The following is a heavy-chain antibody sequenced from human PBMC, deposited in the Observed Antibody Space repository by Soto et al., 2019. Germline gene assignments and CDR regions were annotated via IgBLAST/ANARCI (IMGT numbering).Heavy chain of an antibody. CDR2: ISGSGGST. CDR3: ARRGSGSYYDY. CDR1: GFTFSSYA. D-gene: IGHD1-26*01. J-gene: IGHJ4*02. Sequence: GGSLRLSCAASGFTFSSYAMRWVRQAPGKGLEWVSAISGSGGSTYYADSVKGRFTISRDDSKNTLYLQMNSLRAEDTAVYYCARRGSGSYYDYWGQGTLVTVSS. V-gene: IGHV3-23*01.